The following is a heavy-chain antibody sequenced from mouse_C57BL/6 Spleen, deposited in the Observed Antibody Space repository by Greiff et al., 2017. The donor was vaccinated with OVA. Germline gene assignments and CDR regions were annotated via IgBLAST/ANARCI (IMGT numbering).Heavy chain of an antibody. CDR2: INYDGSST. CDR3: ARDDDSFAY. Sequence: EVQRVESEGGLVQPGSSMKLSCTASGFTFSDYYMAWVRQVPEKGLEWVANINYDGSSTYYLDSLKSRFIISRDNAKNILYLQMSSLKSEDTATYYCARDDDSFAYWGQGTLVTVSA. V-gene: IGHV5-16*01. J-gene: IGHJ3*01. D-gene: IGHD2-4*01. CDR1: GFTFSDYY.